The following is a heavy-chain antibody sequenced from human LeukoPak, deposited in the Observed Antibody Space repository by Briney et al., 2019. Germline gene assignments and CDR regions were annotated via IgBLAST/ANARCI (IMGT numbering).Heavy chain of an antibody. V-gene: IGHV3-66*01. CDR3: AKTTTGYSSGRFPGWPVDY. J-gene: IGHJ4*02. CDR1: GITVSSDY. CDR2: IYSGGGT. Sequence: GGSLRLSCAGSGITVSSDYMSWVRQAPGKGLEWVSAIYSGGGTYYADSVKGRFTISRDNPRTTVNLQMNSLSAEDTAVCYCAKTTTGYSSGRFPGWPVDYWGQGTLVTVSS. D-gene: IGHD6-25*01.